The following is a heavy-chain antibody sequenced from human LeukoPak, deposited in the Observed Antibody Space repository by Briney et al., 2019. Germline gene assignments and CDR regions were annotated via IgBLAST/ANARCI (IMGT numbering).Heavy chain of an antibody. CDR3: ARALRDGDYVLGDAFDI. J-gene: IGHJ3*02. Sequence: GGSLRLSCVASGFTFSSYAMSWVRQAPGKGLEWVSGISWNSGSIGYADSVKGRFTISRDNAKNSLYLQMNSLRAEDTAVYYCARALRDGDYVLGDAFDIWGRGTMVTVSS. V-gene: IGHV3-20*04. D-gene: IGHD4-17*01. CDR2: ISWNSGSI. CDR1: GFTFSSYA.